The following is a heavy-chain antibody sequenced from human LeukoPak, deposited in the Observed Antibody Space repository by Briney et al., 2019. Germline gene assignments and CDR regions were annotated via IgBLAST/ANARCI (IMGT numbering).Heavy chain of an antibody. Sequence: GASVKVSCKASGYTFTGYYMHWVRQAPGQGLEWMGWINPNSGGTNYAQKFQGRVTMTRDTSISTAYMELSRLRSDDTAVYYCARGDILTGYYQPPYYYYGMGVWGQGTTVTVSS. J-gene: IGHJ6*02. V-gene: IGHV1-2*02. CDR2: INPNSGGT. CDR1: GYTFTGYY. CDR3: ARGDILTGYYQPPYYYYGMGV. D-gene: IGHD3-9*01.